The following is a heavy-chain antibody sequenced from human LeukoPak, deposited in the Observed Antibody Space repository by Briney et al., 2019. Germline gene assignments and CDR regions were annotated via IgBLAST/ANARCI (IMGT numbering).Heavy chain of an antibody. Sequence: GGTLRLFCAVSGFTFRIYSMKGVPDAPGKGLEGGSSISSRRSYIYYADSVRGRFTISRDNAKNSMDLQRKSSRAKDTAVYDCARERDIDYGDYDWGQGTLVTVSS. D-gene: IGHD4-17*01. V-gene: IGHV3-21*01. CDR2: ISSRRSYI. CDR3: ARERDIDYGDYD. J-gene: IGHJ4*02. CDR1: GFTFRIYS.